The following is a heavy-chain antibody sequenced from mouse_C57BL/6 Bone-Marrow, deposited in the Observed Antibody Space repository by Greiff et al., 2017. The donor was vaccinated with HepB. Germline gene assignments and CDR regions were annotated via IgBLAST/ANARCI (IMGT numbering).Heavy chain of an antibody. Sequence: QVHVKQPGAELVKPGASVKLSCKASGYTFTSYWMHWVKQRPGQGLEWIGMIHPNSGSTNYNEKFKSKATLTVDKSSSTAYMQLSSLTSEDSAVYYCASGTPCAYWGQGTLVTVSA. CDR2: IHPNSGST. D-gene: IGHD3-3*01. J-gene: IGHJ3*01. V-gene: IGHV1-64*01. CDR1: GYTFTSYW. CDR3: ASGTPCAY.